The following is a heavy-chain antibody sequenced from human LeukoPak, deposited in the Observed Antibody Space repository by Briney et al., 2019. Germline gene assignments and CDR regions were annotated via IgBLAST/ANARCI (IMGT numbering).Heavy chain of an antibody. V-gene: IGHV3-21*01. J-gene: IGHJ3*02. CDR2: ISSSSSSYI. CDR3: ARENDFWSGAFDI. CDR1: GFTFSSYS. Sequence: GGSLRLSCAASGFTFSSYSMNWVRQAPGKGLEWVSSISSSSSSYIYYADSVKGRFTISRDNAKNSLYLQMNSLRAEDTAVYYCARENDFWSGAFDIWGQGTMVTVSS. D-gene: IGHD3-3*01.